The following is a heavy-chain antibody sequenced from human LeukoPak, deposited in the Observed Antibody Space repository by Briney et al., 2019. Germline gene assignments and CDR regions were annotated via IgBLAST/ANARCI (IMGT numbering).Heavy chain of an antibody. CDR2: ISPDDTTM. CDR1: GFTLRDYY. Sequence: GGSLRLSCAASGFTLRDYYMSWIRQTQGKGLEWVSYISPDDTTMYYADSVKGRFTISRDNAKNSLYLQMNSLRAEDTAVYYCARDGTSITGIYYGGQGTLVTIAS. D-gene: IGHD1-20*01. J-gene: IGHJ4*02. CDR3: ARDGTSITGIYY. V-gene: IGHV3-11*01.